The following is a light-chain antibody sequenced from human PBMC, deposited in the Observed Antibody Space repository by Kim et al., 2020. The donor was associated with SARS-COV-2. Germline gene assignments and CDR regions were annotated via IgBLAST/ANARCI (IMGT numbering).Light chain of an antibody. Sequence: SASVGDRVTITCRASQRISSYLNWYQQKPGKAPKLLIYAASSLQSGVPSRFSGSGSGTDSTLTISSLQPEDFATYYCQQSYSTPYSFGQGTKLEIK. J-gene: IGKJ2*03. CDR1: QRISSY. CDR2: AAS. CDR3: QQSYSTPYS. V-gene: IGKV1-39*01.